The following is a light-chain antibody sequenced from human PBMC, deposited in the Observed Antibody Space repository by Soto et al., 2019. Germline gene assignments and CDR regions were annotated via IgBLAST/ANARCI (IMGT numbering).Light chain of an antibody. J-gene: IGKJ3*01. CDR2: GAS. Sequence: EIVMTQSPATRSVSPGERATLSCRVSQSVSSNLAWYQQKPGQAPRLLIYGASTRATGIPARFSGSGSGTEFTLTISSLQSEDFAVYYCQQYNNWPITFGPGTKVDIK. CDR1: QSVSSN. V-gene: IGKV3-15*01. CDR3: QQYNNWPIT.